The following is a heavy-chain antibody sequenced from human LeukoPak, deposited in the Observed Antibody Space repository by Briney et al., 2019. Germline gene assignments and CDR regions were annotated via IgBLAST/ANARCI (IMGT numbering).Heavy chain of an antibody. CDR3: ARDIGMDV. V-gene: IGHV3-23*01. CDR2: VSGTGGRT. CDR1: GFTFSTYA. Sequence: PGGSLRLSCAASGFTFSTYAMSWVRQAPGKGLEWVSVVSGTGGRTYYADSVKGRFTISRDNSKNTLYLQMDSLRGEDTAVYYCARDIGMDVWGQGTTVTVSS. J-gene: IGHJ6*02.